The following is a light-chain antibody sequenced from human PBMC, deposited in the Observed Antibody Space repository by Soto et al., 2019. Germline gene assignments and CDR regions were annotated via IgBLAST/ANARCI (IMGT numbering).Light chain of an antibody. CDR3: SSYTSSNTPVV. J-gene: IGLJ2*01. CDR1: SSDLGGYGY. Sequence: QSALTQPASVSGSPGQSVTISCTGTSSDLGGYGYVSWYQQHPGKAPKLMIYEVSSRPSGVSHRFSGSKSGNTASLTFSGLQAEDEADYYCSSYTSSNTPVVFGGGTKLTVL. CDR2: EVS. V-gene: IGLV2-14*01.